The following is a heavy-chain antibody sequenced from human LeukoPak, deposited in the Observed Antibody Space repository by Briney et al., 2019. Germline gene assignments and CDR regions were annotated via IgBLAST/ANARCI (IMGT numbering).Heavy chain of an antibody. Sequence: GGSLRLSCAASGFTFRNYWMSWLRQAPGKGLVWVSRINSDGSSRQYADSVKGRFTISRDNAKNTLHLQMTSLRAEDTAVYYCARGGPDSSDYTSLFDYWGRGILVTVSS. D-gene: IGHD3-22*01. J-gene: IGHJ4*02. CDR2: INSDGSSR. CDR3: ARGGPDSSDYTSLFDY. CDR1: GFTFRNYW. V-gene: IGHV3-74*01.